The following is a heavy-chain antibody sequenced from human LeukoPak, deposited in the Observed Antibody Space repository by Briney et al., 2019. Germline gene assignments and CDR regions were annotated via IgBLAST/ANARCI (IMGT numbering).Heavy chain of an antibody. Sequence: SETLSLTCTVSGGSISNYYWSWIRQPPGKGLEWIGYIYYSGNTNYNPSLKSRVTISVDTSKNHFSLKLNSVTAADTTVYYCARVRYCSTNRCYDREFDNWGQGTLVTVAS. V-gene: IGHV4-59*01. J-gene: IGHJ4*02. CDR3: ARVRYCSTNRCYDREFDN. CDR2: IYYSGNT. D-gene: IGHD2-2*01. CDR1: GGSISNYY.